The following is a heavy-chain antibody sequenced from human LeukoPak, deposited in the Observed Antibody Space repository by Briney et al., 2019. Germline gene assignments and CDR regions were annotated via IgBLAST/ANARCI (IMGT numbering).Heavy chain of an antibody. Sequence: KISCKASGGTFSSYAISWVRQAPGQGLEWMGRIIPIFGTANYAQKFQGRVTITTDESTSTAYMELSSLRSEDTAVYYCARGIADYGDHYYYYMDVWGKGTTVTVSS. V-gene: IGHV1-69*05. D-gene: IGHD4-17*01. CDR1: GGTFSSYA. CDR2: IIPIFGTA. J-gene: IGHJ6*03. CDR3: ARGIADYGDHYYYYMDV.